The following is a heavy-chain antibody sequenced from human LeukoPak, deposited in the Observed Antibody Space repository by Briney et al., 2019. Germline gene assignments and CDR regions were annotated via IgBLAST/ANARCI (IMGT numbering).Heavy chain of an antibody. CDR1: GGSISSGNYF. J-gene: IGHJ4*02. V-gene: IGHV4-31*03. CDR2: IYHSGST. D-gene: IGHD5-24*01. CDR3: ARDPGRWQQLGYFDY. Sequence: SETLSLTCTVSGGSISSGNYFWSWIRQHPGKGLEWIGYIYHSGSTYYNPSLKSRVTISVDTSKNQFSLKLSSVTAADTAVYYCARDPGRWQQLGYFDYWGQGTLVTVSS.